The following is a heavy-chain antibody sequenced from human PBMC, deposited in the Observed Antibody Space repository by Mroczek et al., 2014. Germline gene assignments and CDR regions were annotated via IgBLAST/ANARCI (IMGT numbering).Heavy chain of an antibody. CDR3: ARDPSIAAAGYFDY. CDR1: GFTFSSYA. J-gene: IGHJ4*02. D-gene: IGHD6-13*01. CDR2: ISYDGSNK. V-gene: IGHV3-30-3*01. Sequence: QVQLVQSGGGVVQPGRSLRLSCAASGFTFSSYAMHWVRQAPGKGLEWVAVISYDGSNKYYADSVKGRFTISRDNSKNTLYLQMNSLRAEDTAVYYCARDPSIAAAGYFDYWAREPLVTVSS.